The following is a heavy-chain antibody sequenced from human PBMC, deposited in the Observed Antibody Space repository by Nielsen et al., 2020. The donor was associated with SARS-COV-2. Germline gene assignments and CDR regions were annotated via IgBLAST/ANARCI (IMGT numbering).Heavy chain of an antibody. J-gene: IGHJ6*02. D-gene: IGHD2-2*02. CDR1: GFTFSSYS. Sequence: GESLKISCAASGFTFSSYSMNWVRQAPGKGLEWVSSISSSSSYIYYADSVKGRFTISRDNAKNSLYLQMNSLRAEDTAVYYCARDTRVPAAIYYYGMDVWGQGTTVTVSS. CDR3: ARDTRVPAAIYYYGMDV. V-gene: IGHV3-21*01. CDR2: ISSSSSYI.